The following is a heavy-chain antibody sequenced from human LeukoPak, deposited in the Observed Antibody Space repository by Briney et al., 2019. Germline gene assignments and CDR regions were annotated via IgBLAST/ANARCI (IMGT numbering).Heavy chain of an antibody. V-gene: IGHV3-66*01. J-gene: IGHJ4*02. D-gene: IGHD2-8*01. CDR3: ARVVNGGSSFDY. Sequence: PGGSVRLSCAVSGFTVSSNYMIGLREARGEGVVEFSDIYSGGSTYYADSVKGRLPISRDSSKNTLYLQMNSPRAEDTAVYYCARVVNGGSSFDYWGQGTLVTVSS. CDR2: IYSGGST. CDR1: GFTVSSNY.